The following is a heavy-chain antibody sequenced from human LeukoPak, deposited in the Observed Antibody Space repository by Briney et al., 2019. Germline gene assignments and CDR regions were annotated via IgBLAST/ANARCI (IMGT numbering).Heavy chain of an antibody. J-gene: IGHJ6*03. D-gene: IGHD6-13*01. CDR2: ISGSGGST. CDR3: AKGMFPIAAADSPAYYYYYMDV. CDR1: GFTFSSYG. Sequence: PGGSLRLSCAASGFTFSSYGMSWVRQAPGKGLEWVSAISGSGGSTYYADSVKGRFTISRDISKNTLYLQMNSLRAEDTAVYYCAKGMFPIAAADSPAYYYYYMDVWGKGTAVTVSS. V-gene: IGHV3-23*01.